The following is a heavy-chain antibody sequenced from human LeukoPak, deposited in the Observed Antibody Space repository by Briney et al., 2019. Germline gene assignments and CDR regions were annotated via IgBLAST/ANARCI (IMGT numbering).Heavy chain of an antibody. CDR2: ISSSSSYI. Sequence: GGSLRLSCAASGFTFSSYTLNWVRQAPGKGLEWVSSISSSSSYIYYAESVKGRFTISRDNARKSLHLQMNSLRAEDTAVYYCARGLNNDNLTGSLDYWGQGTLVTVSS. CDR3: ARGLNNDNLTGSLDY. D-gene: IGHD3-9*01. J-gene: IGHJ4*02. CDR1: GFTFSSYT. V-gene: IGHV3-21*01.